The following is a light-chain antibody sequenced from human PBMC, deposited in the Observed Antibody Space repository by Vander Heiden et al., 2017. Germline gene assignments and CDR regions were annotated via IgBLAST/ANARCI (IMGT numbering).Light chain of an antibody. CDR1: SLRSYY. V-gene: IGLV3-19*01. Sequence: SSELTQDPAVSVALGQTVTITCQGASLRSYYASWYQQKPGQAPVLVIYGKNNRPSGIPDRFSGSSSGNTASLTITGAQAEDEADYYCNSRDSSGNPVVFGGGTKLTVL. CDR2: GKN. J-gene: IGLJ2*01. CDR3: NSRDSSGNPVV.